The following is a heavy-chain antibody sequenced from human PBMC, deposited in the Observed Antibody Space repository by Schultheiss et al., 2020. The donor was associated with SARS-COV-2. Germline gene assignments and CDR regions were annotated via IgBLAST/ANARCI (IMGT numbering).Heavy chain of an antibody. V-gene: IGHV3-74*01. D-gene: IGHD5-24*01. Sequence: GSLRLSCAASGFTFSSYWMHWVRQAPGKGLVWVSRINSDGSSTSYADSVKGRFTISRDNAKDTRYLQMNSLRAEDTAVYYCARAGQLGYGMDVWGQGTTGTGSS. CDR1: GFTFSSYW. J-gene: IGHJ6*02. CDR2: INSDGSST. CDR3: ARAGQLGYGMDV.